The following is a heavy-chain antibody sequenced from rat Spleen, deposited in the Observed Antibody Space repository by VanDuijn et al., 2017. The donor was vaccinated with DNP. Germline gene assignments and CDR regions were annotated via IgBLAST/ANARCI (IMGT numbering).Heavy chain of an antibody. D-gene: IGHD1-6*01. V-gene: IGHV5S10*01. Sequence: EVQLVESGGGLVQPGRSLKLSCVVSGFTFSDYNMAWVRQAPKKGLEWVATIIYDGSRTYYRYSVKGRFTISRDNAKSSLYLQMNSLKSEDTATYYCARHVTTVGGYFNNWGQGIMVTVSS. CDR2: IIYDGSRT. CDR1: GFTFSDYN. CDR3: ARHVTTVGGYFNN. J-gene: IGHJ2*01.